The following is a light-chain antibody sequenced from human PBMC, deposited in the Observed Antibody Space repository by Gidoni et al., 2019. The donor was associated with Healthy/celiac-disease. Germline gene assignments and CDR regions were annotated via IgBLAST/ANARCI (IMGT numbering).Light chain of an antibody. Sequence: EIVLTQSPGTLSLSPGERATLSCRASQSVSSSYLAWYQQKPGQAPRLLIYGASSRATGIPDRFSGSGSETDFTLTISRLGPEDFAVYYCQQYGSSPLTLGPETKVDIK. CDR2: GAS. V-gene: IGKV3-20*01. J-gene: IGKJ3*01. CDR3: QQYGSSPLT. CDR1: QSVSSSY.